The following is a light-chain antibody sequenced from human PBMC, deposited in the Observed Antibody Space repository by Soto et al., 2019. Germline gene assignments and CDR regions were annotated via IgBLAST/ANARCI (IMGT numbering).Light chain of an antibody. CDR1: QNFSSY. V-gene: IGKV1-39*01. J-gene: IGKJ4*01. CDR3: HQTYSPPLT. Sequence: DIQVTQSPSSLSASIGDRVTISCRTSQNFSSYLTWYQQKPGKAPTFLIYDASSLETGAPSRFSGSGSGTDFTLTISSLPPEDFATYYCHQTYSPPLTFGGGTHLEIK. CDR2: DAS.